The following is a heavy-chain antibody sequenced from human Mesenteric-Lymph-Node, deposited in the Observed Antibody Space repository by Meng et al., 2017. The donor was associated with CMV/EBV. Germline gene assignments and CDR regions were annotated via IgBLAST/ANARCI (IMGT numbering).Heavy chain of an antibody. D-gene: IGHD3-3*01. Sequence: GESLKISCAASGFTFDDYGMSWVRQAPGKGLEWVSGINWNGGSTGYADSVKGRFTISRDNAKNSLYLQMNSLRAEDTAVYYCATFGVVTTNYYYYGMDVWGQGTTVTVSS. CDR2: INWNGGST. J-gene: IGHJ6*02. CDR3: ATFGVVTTNYYYYGMDV. V-gene: IGHV3-20*04. CDR1: GFTFDDYG.